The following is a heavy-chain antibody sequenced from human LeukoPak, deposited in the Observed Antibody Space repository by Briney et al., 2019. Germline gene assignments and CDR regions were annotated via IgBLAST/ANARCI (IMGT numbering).Heavy chain of an antibody. V-gene: IGHV3-23*01. J-gene: IGHJ4*02. D-gene: IGHD1-26*01. CDR2: ISGSGDGT. CDR3: AKEMGASYNVDC. CDR1: GFIFSSYA. Sequence: PGGSLRLSYAASGFIFSSYAMRWVRQAPGKGLEWVSGISGSGDGTYYADSVKGRFTISRDNSKNTLYLQMNSLRAEDTAVYYCAKEMGASYNVDCWGQGTLVTVSS.